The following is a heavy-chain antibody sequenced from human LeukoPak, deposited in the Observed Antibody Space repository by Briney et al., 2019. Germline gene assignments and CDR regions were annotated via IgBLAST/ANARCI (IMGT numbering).Heavy chain of an antibody. CDR2: IYSGDNT. D-gene: IGHD3-16*01. CDR3: AGRRVLDASFDY. V-gene: IGHV3-66*02. J-gene: IGHJ4*02. CDR1: GFTFSNNY. Sequence: PGGSLRLSCAASGFTFSNNYMSWVRQAPGKGLEWVSVIYSGDNTYYVASVKGRFTISRDNSKNTLFLQMNRLRAADTAVYYCAGRRVLDASFDYWGQGTLVTVSS.